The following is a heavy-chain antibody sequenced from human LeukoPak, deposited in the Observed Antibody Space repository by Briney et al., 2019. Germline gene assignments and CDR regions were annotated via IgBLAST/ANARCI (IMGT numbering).Heavy chain of an antibody. CDR1: GLTVSSNS. J-gene: IGHJ4*02. CDR2: IYSGGST. Sequence: GGSLRLSCAASGLTVSSNSMSWVRQAPGKGLEWVSFIYSGGSTYYADSAKGRFTISRDNSKNTLYLQMNSLRADDTAVYYCARRAGAYSHPYDYWGQGTLVTVSS. D-gene: IGHD4/OR15-4a*01. V-gene: IGHV3-53*01. CDR3: ARRAGAYSHPYDY.